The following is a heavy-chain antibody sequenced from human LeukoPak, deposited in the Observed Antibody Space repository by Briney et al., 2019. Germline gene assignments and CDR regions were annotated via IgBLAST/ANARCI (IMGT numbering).Heavy chain of an antibody. Sequence: GGSLRLSCAASGFTVSSNFMSWVRQAPGKGLEWVSVIYSGGSTYYADSVKGRFTISGDNSKNSLYLQMNSLRAEDTAVYYCARASYYGSGNDYWGQGTLVTVSS. D-gene: IGHD3-10*01. CDR2: IYSGGST. J-gene: IGHJ4*02. V-gene: IGHV3-53*01. CDR3: ARASYYGSGNDY. CDR1: GFTVSSNF.